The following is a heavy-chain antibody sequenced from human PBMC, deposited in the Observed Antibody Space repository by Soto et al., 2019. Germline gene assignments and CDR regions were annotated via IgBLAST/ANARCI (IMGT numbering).Heavy chain of an antibody. J-gene: IGHJ6*02. V-gene: IGHV3-7*03. D-gene: IGHD2-21*02. CDR1: GFTFSMYS. Sequence: SLRLSCEVSGFTFSMYSMSWVRQSPGKGLEWVAKIPQEGVDGHYADSVKGRFTTSRDNGKNSLYLQLNNLRAEDTAVYYCARDHLILPAHDFFYGSDVWGRGPRSPSP. CDR3: ARDHLILPAHDFFYGSDV. CDR2: IPQEGVDG.